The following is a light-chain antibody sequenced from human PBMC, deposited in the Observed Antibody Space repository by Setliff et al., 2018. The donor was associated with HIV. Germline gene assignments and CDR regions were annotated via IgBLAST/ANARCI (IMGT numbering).Light chain of an antibody. CDR2: YDS. CDR3: QVWESSSDHGGV. V-gene: IGLV3-21*01. J-gene: IGLJ3*02. CDR1: NIGSKI. Sequence: SYELTQPPSVSVAPGMTARISCGGDNIGSKIVHWYQQKSGQAPVLVMSYDSDRPSGIPERFSGSNSGITATLTISRVEAEDGADYYCQVWESSSDHGGVFGGGTKGTVL.